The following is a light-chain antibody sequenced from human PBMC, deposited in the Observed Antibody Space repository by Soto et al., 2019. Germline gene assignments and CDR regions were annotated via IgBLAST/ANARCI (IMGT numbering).Light chain of an antibody. Sequence: QSALTQPRSVSGSPGQSVTISCTGTSSDVGGYDYVSWFQHHPGKVPKLMIYDVTKRPSGVPDRFSASKSGNTASLTISGLQAEDEADYYCCSYGGYFWVFGGGTQPTVL. V-gene: IGLV2-11*01. CDR3: CSYGGYFWV. CDR1: SSDVGGYDY. J-gene: IGLJ3*02. CDR2: DVT.